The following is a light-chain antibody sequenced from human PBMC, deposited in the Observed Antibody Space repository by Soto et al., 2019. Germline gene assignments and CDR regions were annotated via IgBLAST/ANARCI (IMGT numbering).Light chain of an antibody. Sequence: DIQMPQSPSSLSASVGDRVTITCQASEDITNFLNWYQQKPGKAPKLLIYDASILETGVPSRFSGSGSETLFTFTISGLQPEDIATYYCHQNYDPPLTFGRGTKVEIK. V-gene: IGKV1-33*01. CDR1: EDITNF. J-gene: IGKJ4*01. CDR2: DAS. CDR3: HQNYDPPLT.